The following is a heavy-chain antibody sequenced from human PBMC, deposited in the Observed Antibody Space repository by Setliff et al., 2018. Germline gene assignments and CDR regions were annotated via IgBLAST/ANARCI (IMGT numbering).Heavy chain of an antibody. CDR2: IWYDGSQK. J-gene: IGHJ4*02. CDR3: TTLSVLVKSDS. D-gene: IGHD3-9*01. V-gene: IGHV3-33*03. CDR1: GFTFSGSA. Sequence: PGGSLRLSCAASGFTFSGSAMHWVRQSPGKGLEWVAVIWYDGSQKYHADSAGGRFTISRDNAKNSLYLQLNSLRAEDTAVYYCTTLSVLVKSDSWGQGTLVTVSS.